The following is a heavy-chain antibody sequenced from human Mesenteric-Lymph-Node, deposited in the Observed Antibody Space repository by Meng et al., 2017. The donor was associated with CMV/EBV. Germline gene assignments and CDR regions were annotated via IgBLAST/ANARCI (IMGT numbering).Heavy chain of an antibody. J-gene: IGHJ6*02. Sequence: GGSLRLSCAASGFTFSSYWMSWVRQAPGKGLEWVSYISSSGSTIYYADSVKGRFTISRDNAKNSLYLQMNSLRAEDTAVYYCARVGGYSYGWDYYYGMDVWGQGTTVTVSS. D-gene: IGHD5-18*01. CDR3: ARVGGYSYGWDYYYGMDV. CDR1: GFTFSSYW. CDR2: ISSSGSTI. V-gene: IGHV3-48*04.